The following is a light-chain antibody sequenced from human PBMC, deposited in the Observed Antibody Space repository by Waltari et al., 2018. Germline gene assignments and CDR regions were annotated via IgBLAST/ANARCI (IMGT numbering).Light chain of an antibody. CDR1: SGSVSTTYN. CDR3: VLYMGSGIWV. CDR2: NTN. J-gene: IGLJ3*02. Sequence: QTVVTQEPSFSVSPGGTVTLTCGLRSGSVSTTYNPSWYQQTPVQAPRTLIYNTNTRSSGVPDRFSGSILGNKAALTITGAQADDECDYYCVLYMGSGIWVFGGGTKLTVL. V-gene: IGLV8-61*01.